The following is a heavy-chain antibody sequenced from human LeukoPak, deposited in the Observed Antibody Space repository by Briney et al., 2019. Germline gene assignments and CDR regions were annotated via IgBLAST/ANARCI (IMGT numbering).Heavy chain of an antibody. CDR3: ARDTRVVPAAMHGY. V-gene: IGHV1-18*01. Sequence: GASVKVSCKASGYTVTSYGISWVRQAPGQGLEWMGWISAYNGNTNYAQKLQGRVTMTTDTSTSTAYMELRSLRSDDTAVYYCARDTRVVPAAMHGYWGQGTLVTVSS. D-gene: IGHD2-2*01. J-gene: IGHJ4*02. CDR1: GYTVTSYG. CDR2: ISAYNGNT.